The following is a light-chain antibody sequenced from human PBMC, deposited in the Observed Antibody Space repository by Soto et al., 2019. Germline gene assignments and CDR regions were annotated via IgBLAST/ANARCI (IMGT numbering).Light chain of an antibody. V-gene: IGLV2-14*01. Sequence: QSALTQPASVSGSPGQSITISCTGTSRDVGNYDYVSWYQQHPGKAPKIMIHEVSNRPSGVSNRFSGSKSGNTASLTISGLQAEDEADYYCSSYTTSNTVEFGRGTKLTVL. CDR1: SRDVGNYDY. CDR2: EVS. J-gene: IGLJ3*02. CDR3: SSYTTSNTVE.